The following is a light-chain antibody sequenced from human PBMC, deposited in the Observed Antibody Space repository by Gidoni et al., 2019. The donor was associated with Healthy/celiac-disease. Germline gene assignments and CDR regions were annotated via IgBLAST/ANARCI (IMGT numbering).Light chain of an antibody. Sequence: DIQMTQSPSSLSASVGDRVTITCRASQSIISYLNWYQQKPGKAPNLLIYAASSLQSGVPSRFSGSGSGTDFTLTISSLQPEDSATYYCQQSYSTPRTFGQGTKVEIK. CDR2: AAS. CDR1: QSIISY. V-gene: IGKV1-39*01. CDR3: QQSYSTPRT. J-gene: IGKJ1*01.